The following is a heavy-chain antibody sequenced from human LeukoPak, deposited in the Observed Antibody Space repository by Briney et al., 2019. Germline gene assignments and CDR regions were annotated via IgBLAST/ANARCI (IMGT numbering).Heavy chain of an antibody. CDR3: ARTIGYCSSTSCYAARFDY. CDR1: GFTFSSYA. Sequence: PGGSLRLSCAASGFTFSSYAMSWVRQAPGKGLEWVSAISGSGGSTYYADSVKGRFTISRDNSKNTLYLQMNSLRAEDTAVYYCARTIGYCSSTSCYAARFDYWGQGTLVTVSS. D-gene: IGHD2-2*01. CDR2: ISGSGGST. V-gene: IGHV3-23*01. J-gene: IGHJ4*02.